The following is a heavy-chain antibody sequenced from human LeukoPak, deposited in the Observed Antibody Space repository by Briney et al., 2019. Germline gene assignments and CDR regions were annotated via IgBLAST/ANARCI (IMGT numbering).Heavy chain of an antibody. CDR2: INPNSGDT. CDR3: AADNIVATANDAFDI. V-gene: IGHV1-2*06. Sequence: ASVKVSCTASGYTFTGYHMHWVRQAPGQGLEWMGRINPNSGDTNYAQKFQGRVTMTRDTSISTAYMELSRLRSDDTAVYYCAADNIVATANDAFDIWGQGTMVTVSS. D-gene: IGHD5-12*01. CDR1: GYTFTGYH. J-gene: IGHJ3*02.